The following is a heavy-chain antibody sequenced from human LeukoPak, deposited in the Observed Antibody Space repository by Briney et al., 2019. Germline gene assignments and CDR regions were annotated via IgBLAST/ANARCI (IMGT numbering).Heavy chain of an antibody. J-gene: IGHJ3*02. Sequence: ASVKVSCKASGGTFSSYAISWVRQAPGQGLEWMGGIIPIFGTANYAQKFQGRVTITTDESTSTAYMELSSLRSEDTAVYYCARVERGHYYDSSGYYHNAFGTWGQGTMVTVSS. V-gene: IGHV1-69*05. CDR3: ARVERGHYYDSSGYYHNAFGT. CDR2: IIPIFGTA. D-gene: IGHD3-22*01. CDR1: GGTFSSYA.